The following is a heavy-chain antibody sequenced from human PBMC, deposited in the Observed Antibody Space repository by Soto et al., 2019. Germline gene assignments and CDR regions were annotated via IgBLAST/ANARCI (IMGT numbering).Heavy chain of an antibody. CDR3: ARGGVGYNSGVVY. V-gene: IGHV1-69*06. D-gene: IGHD5-12*01. Sequence: QVQLVQSGAEVKEPGSSVKVSCKASGGGNLRDYRTTWVRRSPGQGLEWMGGIIPKLDSANYAKNFQGRVQVTVDKSTNTVYMNLRMERSGDTADYYCARGGVGYNSGVVYWGQGTPVTVSS. J-gene: IGHJ4*02. CDR1: GGGNLRDYR. CDR2: IIPKLDSA.